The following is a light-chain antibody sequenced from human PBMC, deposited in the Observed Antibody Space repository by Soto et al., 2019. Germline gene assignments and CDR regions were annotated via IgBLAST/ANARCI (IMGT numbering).Light chain of an antibody. CDR3: QQANSFPHT. CDR2: AAS. J-gene: IGKJ2*01. Sequence: DIQMTQSPSSVSASVGDRVTITCRVSQDITTWLAWYQQKPGKAPKLLIYAASSLQSGVPSRFSGSGSGTDFTLTITSLQPEDFATYYCQQANSFPHTFGQGTKLEIK. CDR1: QDITTW. V-gene: IGKV1-12*01.